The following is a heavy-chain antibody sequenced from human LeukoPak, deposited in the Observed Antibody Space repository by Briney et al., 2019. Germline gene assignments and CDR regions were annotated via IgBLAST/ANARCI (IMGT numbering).Heavy chain of an antibody. J-gene: IGHJ5*02. CDR1: GGSFSGYY. Sequence: SETLSLTCAVYGGSFSGYYWSWIRQPPGKGLEWIGEINHSGSTNYNPSLKSRVTISVDTSKNQFSLKLSSVTAADTAVYYCARRGVIFGVVIKGNWFDPWGQGTLVTVSS. CDR2: INHSGST. V-gene: IGHV4-34*01. CDR3: ARRGVIFGVVIKGNWFDP. D-gene: IGHD3-3*01.